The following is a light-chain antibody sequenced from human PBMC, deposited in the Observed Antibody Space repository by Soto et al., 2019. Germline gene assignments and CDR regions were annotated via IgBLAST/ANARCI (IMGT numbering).Light chain of an antibody. V-gene: IGKV3-20*01. Sequence: EIVLTQSPGTLSLSPGERATLSCRASRSLSSSYVGWYQQKPGQAPRLLIYAAPRRATGIPDRFSGSGSATEYTLTISILEPEDFAVYYCQQQGTFGQGTKLEIK. CDR1: RSLSSSY. CDR2: AAP. CDR3: QQQGT. J-gene: IGKJ2*01.